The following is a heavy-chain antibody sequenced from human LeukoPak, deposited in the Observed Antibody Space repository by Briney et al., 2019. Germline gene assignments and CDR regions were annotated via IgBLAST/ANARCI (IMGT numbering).Heavy chain of an antibody. CDR3: ARHWELLEGDYYYYMDV. CDR1: GDSINDHY. J-gene: IGHJ6*03. Sequence: SETLSLTCTVSGDSINDHYWSWIRQPPGEGLEWIAYIYSSVSTNYNPSLKSRVTISIDTSKSQFSLKLTSVTAADTAVYYCARHWELLEGDYYYYMDVWGKGTTVTVSS. V-gene: IGHV4-4*09. CDR2: IYSSVST. D-gene: IGHD1-26*01.